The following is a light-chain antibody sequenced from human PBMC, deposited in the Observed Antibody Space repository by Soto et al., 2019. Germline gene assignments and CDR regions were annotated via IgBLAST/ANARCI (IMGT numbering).Light chain of an antibody. CDR2: TVS. J-gene: IGKJ4*01. V-gene: IGKV2-40*01. CDR3: VQRIRFPLS. Sequence: DFVMTQSPVSLSVTPGEPASISCRPSRSLLDSHDGITYLDWFLQKPGQTPQLLTYTVSYRVSGVPDIFIGSGLGTDFSLKISWLEAEDVVVYYWVQRIRFPLSFSGGTKVEIK. CDR1: RSLLDSHDGITY.